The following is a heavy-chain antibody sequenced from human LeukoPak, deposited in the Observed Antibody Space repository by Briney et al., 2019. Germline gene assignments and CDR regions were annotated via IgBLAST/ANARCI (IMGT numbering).Heavy chain of an antibody. CDR1: GGTFSSYA. Sequence: SVKVSCKASGGTFSSYAISWVRQAPGQGLEWMGGIIPIFGTANYAQKFQGRVTITADESTSTAYMELSSLRSEDTAVYYCARGAQLQHYYYYMDVWGKGTTVTVSS. J-gene: IGHJ6*03. CDR2: IIPIFGTA. D-gene: IGHD1-1*01. V-gene: IGHV1-69*13. CDR3: ARGAQLQHYYYYMDV.